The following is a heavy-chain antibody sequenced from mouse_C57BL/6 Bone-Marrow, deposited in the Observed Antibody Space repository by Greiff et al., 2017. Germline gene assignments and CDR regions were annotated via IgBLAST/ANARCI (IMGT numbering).Heavy chain of an antibody. J-gene: IGHJ2*01. CDR1: GYTFTDYE. Sequence: QVQLQQSGAELVRPGASVTLSCKASGYTFTDYEMHWVKQTPVHGLEWIGAIDPETGGTAYNQKFKGKAILTADKSSSTAYMELRSLTSEDSAVYYCTRDYGSSHPYYVDYWGQGTTLTVSS. V-gene: IGHV1-15*01. CDR2: IDPETGGT. D-gene: IGHD1-1*01. CDR3: TRDYGSSHPYYVDY.